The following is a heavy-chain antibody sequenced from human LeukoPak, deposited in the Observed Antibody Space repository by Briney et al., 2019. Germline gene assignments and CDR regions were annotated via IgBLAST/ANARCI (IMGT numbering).Heavy chain of an antibody. V-gene: IGHV4-34*01. CDR1: GGSFSNYY. Sequence: PSETLSLTCAGYGGSFSNYYWGWTRQHPGKGPEWIGEINDSGRINYSPSLMSRVTVSVDTSKKQFSLRLTSVTATDTAVYYCARRWNYGRNYYIDVWGNGATVSVSS. CDR2: INDSGRI. J-gene: IGHJ6*03. CDR3: ARRWNYGRNYYIDV. D-gene: IGHD1-7*01.